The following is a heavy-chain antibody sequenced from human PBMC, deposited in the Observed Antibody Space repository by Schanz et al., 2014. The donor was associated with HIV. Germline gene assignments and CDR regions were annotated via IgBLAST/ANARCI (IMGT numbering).Heavy chain of an antibody. CDR1: GFTFSDYY. CDR3: ARDLCGKDDY. V-gene: IGHV3-11*04. CDR2: ISNGDVPV. D-gene: IGHD2-15*01. Sequence: QMQLVESGGGLVKPGGSLRLSCAASGFTFSDYYMAWIRQAPGKGLEYVSHISNGDVPVYADSLKGRFTISRDNAKNTLYLQRGSLRAEDTAVYYCARDLCGKDDYWGQGTLVTVSS. J-gene: IGHJ4*02.